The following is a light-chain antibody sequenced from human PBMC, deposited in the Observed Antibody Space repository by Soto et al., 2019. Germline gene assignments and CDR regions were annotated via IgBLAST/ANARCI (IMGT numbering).Light chain of an antibody. CDR3: QQSYTVPLA. V-gene: IGKV1-39*01. J-gene: IGKJ4*01. CDR1: QSITKY. Sequence: DIQMTQSPSSLSASVGDRITITCRASQSITKYLNWYQHKPGKAPKLLIYAASNLQSGVPSRFSGSGSGTDFTLTISSLQPEDFATYYCQQSYTVPLAFGGGTKVDI. CDR2: AAS.